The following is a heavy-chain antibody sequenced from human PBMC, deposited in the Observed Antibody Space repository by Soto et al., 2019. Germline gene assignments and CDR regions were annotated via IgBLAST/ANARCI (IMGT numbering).Heavy chain of an antibody. D-gene: IGHD4-4*01. Sequence: ASVKVSCKASGYPFSDNQIHWLRRAPGQDIEWMGRINPKSDDTNYAQKFQGRVTMTRDTSIDTAYLELTGLTSDDTATYYCARKHSLDYIRWGLDPWGQGTLVTVSS. J-gene: IGHJ5*02. V-gene: IGHV1-2*02. CDR2: INPKSDDT. CDR1: GYPFSDNQ. CDR3: ARKHSLDYIRWGLDP.